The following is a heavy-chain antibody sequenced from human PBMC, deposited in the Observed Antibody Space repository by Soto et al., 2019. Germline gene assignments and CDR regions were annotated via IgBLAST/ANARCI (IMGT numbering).Heavy chain of an antibody. J-gene: IGHJ6*02. CDR1: GFIFSSYA. V-gene: IGHV3-23*01. CDR2: IRGSDGST. Sequence: EVQLLESGGGLVQPGGSLRLSCAASGFIFSSYAMTWVRQAPGKGLEWVSTIRGSDGSTYYADSVKGRFSISRDNSRSTLYLQMNSLRAEDTAVYYCAKYSDSSGDYYYGLDVWGQGTTVTVSS. D-gene: IGHD6-6*01. CDR3: AKYSDSSGDYYYGLDV.